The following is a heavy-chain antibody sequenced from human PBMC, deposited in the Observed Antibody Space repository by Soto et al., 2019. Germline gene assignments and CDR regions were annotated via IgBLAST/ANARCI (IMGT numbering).Heavy chain of an antibody. CDR2: IYYSGST. D-gene: IGHD3-3*01. J-gene: IGHJ3*02. CDR1: GGSISSYY. Sequence: PSETLSLTCTVSGGSISSYYWSWIRQPPGKGLEWIGYIYYSGSTNYNPSLKSRVTISVDTSKNQFSLKLSSVTAADTAVYYCARTTFECERDAFDIWGQGTILAV. CDR3: ARTTFECERDAFDI. V-gene: IGHV4-59*01.